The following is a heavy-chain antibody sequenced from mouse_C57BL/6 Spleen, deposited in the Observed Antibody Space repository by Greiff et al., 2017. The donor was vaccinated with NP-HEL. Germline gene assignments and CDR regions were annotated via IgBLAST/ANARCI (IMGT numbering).Heavy chain of an antibody. J-gene: IGHJ2*01. D-gene: IGHD1-1*01. V-gene: IGHV1-85*01. CDR3: ARHGSSYVNYFDY. CDR2: IYPRDGST. CDR1: GYTFTSYD. Sequence: LQQSGPELVKPGASVKLSCKASGYTFTSYDINWVKQRPGQGLEWIGWIYPRDGSTKYNEKFKGKATLTVDTSSSTAYMELHSLTSEDSAVYFCARHGSSYVNYFDYWGQGTTLTVSS.